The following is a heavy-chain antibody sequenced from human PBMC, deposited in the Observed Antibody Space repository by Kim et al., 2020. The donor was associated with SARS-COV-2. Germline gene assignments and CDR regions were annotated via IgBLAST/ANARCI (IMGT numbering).Heavy chain of an antibody. D-gene: IGHD3-10*01. CDR2: IYTGSVST. Sequence: GGSLRLSCTASGFTFRNYGMNWVRQAPGKGLEWVSVIYTGSVSTYYADSVKGRFTISRDDSKNMLYLQMNSLRAEDTAVYYCAKESGGGYYYYYGMDVWGQGTTVTVYS. V-gene: IGHV3-23*03. J-gene: IGHJ6*02. CDR3: AKESGGGYYYYYGMDV. CDR1: GFTFRNYG.